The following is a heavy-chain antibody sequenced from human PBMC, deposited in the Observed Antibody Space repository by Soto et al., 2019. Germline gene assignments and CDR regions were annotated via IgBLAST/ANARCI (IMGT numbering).Heavy chain of an antibody. D-gene: IGHD6-13*01. CDR3: AAGIAAAVYYYYGMDV. CDR1: VFPVSSYA. J-gene: IGHJ6*02. V-gene: IGHV3-23*01. CDR2: ISGSGGST. Sequence: GALRLSCSASVFPVSSYAMRSVRQAPGKGLEWVSAISGSGGSTYYADSVKGRFTISRDNSKNTLYLQMNSLRAEDTAVYYCAAGIAAAVYYYYGMDVWGQGTTLTVSS.